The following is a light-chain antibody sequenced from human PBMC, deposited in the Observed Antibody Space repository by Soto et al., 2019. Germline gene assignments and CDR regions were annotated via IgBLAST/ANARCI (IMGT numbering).Light chain of an antibody. V-gene: IGKV3-15*01. CDR1: QNVNNL. CDR2: GAS. CDR3: QQYNKWPIT. J-gene: IGKJ5*01. Sequence: IVLTQSPASLSVSPGEGATLSCRASQNVNNLLAWYQQKPGRPPRLLIYGASTRATGIPARFSGSGSGTEFTLIISSLQSEDFAVYYCQQYNKWPITFGLGTRLE.